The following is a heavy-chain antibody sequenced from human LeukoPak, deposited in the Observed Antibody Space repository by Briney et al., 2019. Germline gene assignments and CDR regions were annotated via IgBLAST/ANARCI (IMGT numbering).Heavy chain of an antibody. J-gene: IGHJ6*02. CDR1: GFTFTSSA. Sequence: ASVKVSCKASGFTFTSSAMQWVRQARGQRLEWIGWIVVGSGNTNYAQKFQERVTITRDMSTSTAYMELSSLRSEDTAVYYCAADQKQQLPPPYYGMDVWGQGTTVTVSS. V-gene: IGHV1-58*02. CDR3: AADQKQQLPPPYYGMDV. CDR2: IVVGSGNT. D-gene: IGHD6-13*01.